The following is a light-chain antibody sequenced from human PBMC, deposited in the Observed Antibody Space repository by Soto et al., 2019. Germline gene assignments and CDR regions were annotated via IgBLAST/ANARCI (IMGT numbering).Light chain of an antibody. V-gene: IGLV7-43*01. CDR3: RLHFGEVWV. J-gene: IGLJ3*02. CDR2: STN. Sequence: TVVTQEPSLTVSPGGTITLTCAFSTVAVTSASHPNWFQQKPGHVPRSLIYSTNNKHSWTPALFSVSLLGGKAALTLSAVQPEDEADYYCRLHFGEVWVFGGGTKLTVL. CDR1: TVAVTSASH.